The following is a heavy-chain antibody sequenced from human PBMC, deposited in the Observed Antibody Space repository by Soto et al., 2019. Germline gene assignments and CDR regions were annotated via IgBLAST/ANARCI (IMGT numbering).Heavy chain of an antibody. CDR1: AVSLSVTSG. CDR2: IYFSGTT. CDR3: GRAGGGVYGMEV. D-gene: IGHD2-15*01. V-gene: IGHV4-4*02. J-gene: IGHJ6*02. Sequence: LSLTCAVTAVSLSVTSGGSWVRQPPGKGLEWIGEIYFSGTTKFNRSLKSRISMLVDKSKNHFSLTLTSVTAADTVVYYCGRAGGGVYGMEVWGQGTTVIVYS.